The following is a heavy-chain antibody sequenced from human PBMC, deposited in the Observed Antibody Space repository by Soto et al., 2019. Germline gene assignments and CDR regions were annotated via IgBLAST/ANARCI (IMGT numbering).Heavy chain of an antibody. V-gene: IGHV3-33*01. CDR3: VRERGPFDAFDF. Sequence: EWVAVVWSNGINKYYADSVRGRFTISRDNSRNSLSLLMNSLRVEDTALYYCVRERGPFDAFDFWGQGTMVTVSS. J-gene: IGHJ3*01. CDR2: VWSNGINK.